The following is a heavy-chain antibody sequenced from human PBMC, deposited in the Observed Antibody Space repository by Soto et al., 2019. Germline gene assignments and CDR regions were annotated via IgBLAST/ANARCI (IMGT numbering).Heavy chain of an antibody. J-gene: IGHJ6*02. V-gene: IGHV3-30*18. CDR1: GFTFSSYG. D-gene: IGHD1-7*01. CDR3: AKDRELELIYYYYYGMDV. CDR2: ISYDGSNK. Sequence: QVQMVESGGGVVQPGRSLRLSCAASGFTFSSYGMHWVRQAPGKGLEWVAVISYDGSNKYYADSVKGRFTISRDNSKNTLYRQMNSRRDEDTAVYYFAKDRELELIYYYYYGMDVWGQGTTVTVS.